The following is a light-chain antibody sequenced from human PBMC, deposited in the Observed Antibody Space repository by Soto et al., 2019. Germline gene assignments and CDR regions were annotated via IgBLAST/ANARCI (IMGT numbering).Light chain of an antibody. CDR2: GAS. Sequence: ETVMTQSPATLSVSLGERATISCRASQSVNSNLAWYQQKLGQAPRVLIYGASTRATGIPDRFSGSGSGTEFILTISSLQSEDFAVYYCQDYNTCPWTFGQGTKVEIK. J-gene: IGKJ1*01. CDR3: QDYNTCPWT. CDR1: QSVNSN. V-gene: IGKV3-15*01.